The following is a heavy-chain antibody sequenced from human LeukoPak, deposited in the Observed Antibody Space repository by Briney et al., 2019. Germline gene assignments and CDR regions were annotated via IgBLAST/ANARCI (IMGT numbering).Heavy chain of an antibody. J-gene: IGHJ3*02. CDR3: ARSYDRSGYQGLLYAFDI. CDR1: GGSISSGGYY. Sequence: SETLSLTCTVSGGSISSGGYYWSWIRQPPGKGLEWIGYIYHSGSTYYNPSLKSRVTISVDRSKNQFSLKLSSVTAADTAVYYCARSYDRSGYQGLLYAFDIWGQGTMVTVSS. D-gene: IGHD3-22*01. CDR2: IYHSGST. V-gene: IGHV4-30-2*01.